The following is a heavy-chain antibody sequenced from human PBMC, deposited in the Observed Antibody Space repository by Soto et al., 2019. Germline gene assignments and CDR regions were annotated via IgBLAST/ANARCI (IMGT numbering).Heavy chain of an antibody. Sequence: QVQLVQSGAEVKTPGASVKVSCKASGYTFTDYDINWVRQAPGQGLEWVGRMNPSSGKTDYAQNFQARVTMTRDTSISTAYLELGNLGYEDTAVFYCSTWGRDGWYTGFFWGQGTVVTVAS. J-gene: IGHJ4*02. V-gene: IGHV1-8*01. D-gene: IGHD6-19*01. CDR2: MNPSSGKT. CDR1: GYTFTDYD. CDR3: STWGRDGWYTGFF.